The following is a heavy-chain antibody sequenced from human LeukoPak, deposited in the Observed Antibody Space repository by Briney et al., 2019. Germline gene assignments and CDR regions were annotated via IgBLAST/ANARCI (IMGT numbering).Heavy chain of an antibody. Sequence: SETLSLTCTVSGGSISSYYWSWIRQPAGKGLEWIGRIYTSGSTNYNPSLKSRVTISVDASKNQFSLKLSSVTAADTAVYYCARKAQGSYYNWFDPWDQGTLVTVSS. V-gene: IGHV4-4*07. CDR1: GGSISSYY. CDR2: IYTSGST. CDR3: ARKAQGSYYNWFDP. D-gene: IGHD3-10*01. J-gene: IGHJ5*02.